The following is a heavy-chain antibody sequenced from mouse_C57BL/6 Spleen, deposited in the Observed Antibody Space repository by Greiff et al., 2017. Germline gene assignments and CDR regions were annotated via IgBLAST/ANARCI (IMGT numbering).Heavy chain of an antibody. CDR2: IRHKANGYTS. J-gene: IGHJ2*01. D-gene: IGHD3-3*01. V-gene: IGHV7-3*01. CDR3: ARYEGWSFDY. CDR1: GFTFTDYY. Sequence: EVKLVESGGGLVQPGGSLSLSCAASGFTFTDYYMRWVRQPPGKALEWLGFIRHKANGYTSEYSASVKGRFTISRDNSQSILYLQMEALGAEDSATYYCARYEGWSFDYWGQGTTLTVSS.